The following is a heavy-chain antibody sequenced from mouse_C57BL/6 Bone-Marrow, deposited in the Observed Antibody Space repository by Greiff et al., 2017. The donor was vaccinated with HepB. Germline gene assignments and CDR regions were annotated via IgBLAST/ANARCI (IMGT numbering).Heavy chain of an antibody. J-gene: IGHJ4*01. CDR1: GFTFSSYA. Sequence: DVQLVESGGGLVKPGGSLKLSCAASGFTFSSYAMSWVRQTPEKRLEWVATISDGGSYTYYPDNVKGRFTISRDNAKNNLYLQMSHLKSEDTAMYYCARDSNPYYAMDYWGQGTSVTVSS. CDR3: ARDSNPYYAMDY. V-gene: IGHV5-4*01. D-gene: IGHD2-5*01. CDR2: ISDGGSYT.